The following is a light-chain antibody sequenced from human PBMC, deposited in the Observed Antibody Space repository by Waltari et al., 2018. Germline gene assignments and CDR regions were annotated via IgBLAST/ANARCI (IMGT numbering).Light chain of an antibody. CDR1: SSDVGGSNY. J-gene: IGLJ2*01. CDR2: DVT. V-gene: IGLV2-23*02. CDR3: CSYAGSGTLV. Sequence: QSALTQPASVSGSPGQSITISCTGTSSDVGGSNYVSWYQHHPGKAPKVMIYDVTKRPSGVSNRFSGSKSGNTASLTISGLQTEDEADYYCCSYAGSGTLVFGGGTKLTVL.